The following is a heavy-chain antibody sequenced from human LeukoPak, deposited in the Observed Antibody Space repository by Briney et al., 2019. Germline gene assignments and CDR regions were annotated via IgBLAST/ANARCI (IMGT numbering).Heavy chain of an antibody. J-gene: IGHJ3*02. V-gene: IGHV3-21*01. D-gene: IGHD7-27*01. CDR1: GFTFSSYS. CDR3: ARDPLGKDDAFDI. CDR2: ISSSSSYI. Sequence: GGSLRLSCAASGFTFSSYSMNWVRQAPGKGLEWVSSISSSSSYIYYADSVKGRFTISRDNAKNSLYLQMNSLRAEDTAVYYCARDPLGKDDAFDIRGQGTMVTVSS.